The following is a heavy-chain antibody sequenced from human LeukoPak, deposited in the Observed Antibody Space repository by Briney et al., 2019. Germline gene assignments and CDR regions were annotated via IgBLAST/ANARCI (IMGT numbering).Heavy chain of an antibody. Sequence: GESLKISCKGSGYTFNTYWIGWVRQMPGQGLDFMGAIYPGDSDTRYSPSFQGQITISVDKSISTAFLQWSSLMASDTAMYYCVRSSRDYDFWTGHENWFDPWGRGTLVTVSS. J-gene: IGHJ5*02. CDR1: GYTFNTYW. CDR3: VRSSRDYDFWTGHENWFDP. V-gene: IGHV5-51*01. CDR2: IYPGDSDT. D-gene: IGHD3-3*01.